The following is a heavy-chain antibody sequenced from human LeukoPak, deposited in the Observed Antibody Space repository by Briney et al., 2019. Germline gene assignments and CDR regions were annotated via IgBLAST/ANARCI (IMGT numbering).Heavy chain of an antibody. V-gene: IGHV4-59*01. CDR2: NYYSGST. J-gene: IGHJ3*02. CDR1: GGSISSYY. D-gene: IGHD3-10*01. CDR3: ARASFGELDI. Sequence: SETLSLTCTVSGGSISSYYWSWIRQPPGKGLEWIGYNYYSGSTNYNPSLKSRVTISVDTSKNQFSLKLSSVTAADTAVYYCARASFGELDIWGQGTMVTVSS.